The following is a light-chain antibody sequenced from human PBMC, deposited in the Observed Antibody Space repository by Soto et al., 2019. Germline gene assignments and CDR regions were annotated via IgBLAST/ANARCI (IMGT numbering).Light chain of an antibody. V-gene: IGLV2-14*01. CDR1: SSDVGGYHY. J-gene: IGLJ1*01. CDR2: DVS. CDR3: SSYTSSITYV. Sequence: QSALTQPASVSGSPGQSITISCTGTSSDVGGYHYVSWYQQYPGKAPKVMIYDVSNRPSGFSNRFSGSKSGTTASLTISGLQAEDEADYYCSSYTSSITYVFGTGTKLTVL.